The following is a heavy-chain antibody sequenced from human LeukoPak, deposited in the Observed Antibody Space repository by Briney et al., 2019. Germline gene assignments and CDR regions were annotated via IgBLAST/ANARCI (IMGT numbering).Heavy chain of an antibody. V-gene: IGHV1-69*04. CDR3: ARTLHYYDSSGFAY. CDR2: IIPIFGIA. J-gene: IGHJ4*02. CDR1: GGTFSSYA. Sequence: SVKVSGKASGGTFSSYAISWVRQAPGQGLEWMGRIIPIFGIANYAQKFQGRVTITADKSTSTAYMELSSLRSEDTAVYYCARTLHYYDSSGFAYRGQGTLVTVSS. D-gene: IGHD3-22*01.